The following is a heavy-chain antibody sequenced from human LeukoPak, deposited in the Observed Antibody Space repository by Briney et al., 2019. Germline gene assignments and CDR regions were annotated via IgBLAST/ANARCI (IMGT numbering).Heavy chain of an antibody. V-gene: IGHV1-69*13. Sequence: ASVKVSCKASGGTFSSYAISWVRQAPGQGLEWMGGIIPIFGTANYAQKFQGRVTITADESTSTAYMELSSLRSEDTAVYYCARDPLLEWLLLGGTDNWFDPWGQGTLVTVSS. CDR3: ARDPLLEWLLLGGTDNWFDP. J-gene: IGHJ5*02. CDR1: GGTFSSYA. D-gene: IGHD3-3*01. CDR2: IIPIFGTA.